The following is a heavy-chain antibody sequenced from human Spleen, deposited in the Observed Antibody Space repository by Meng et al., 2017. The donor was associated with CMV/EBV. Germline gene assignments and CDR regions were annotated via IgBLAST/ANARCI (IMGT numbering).Heavy chain of an antibody. V-gene: IGHV3-30*02. CDR3: AKDWGTGLAPFDY. CDR1: RFHFSSYC. Sequence: ASRFHFSSYCIHWVRQAPGKGLEWATFIRFDGRKKYYTDSVKGRFTISRDDSKKTLYLQMNGLRIEDTAVYYCAKDWGTGLAPFDYWGQGTLVTVSS. CDR2: IRFDGRKK. D-gene: IGHD3-9*01. J-gene: IGHJ4*02.